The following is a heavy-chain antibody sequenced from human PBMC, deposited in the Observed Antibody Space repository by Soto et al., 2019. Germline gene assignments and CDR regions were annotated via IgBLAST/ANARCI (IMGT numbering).Heavy chain of an antibody. CDR1: GYTFTSYY. J-gene: IGHJ4*02. CDR2: IKPSGGST. Sequence: QVQLVQSGAEVKKPGASVKVSCKASGYTFTSYYMHWVRQAPGQGLEWMGIIKPSGGSTSYAQKYQGRITKNGGKSTHTVYMERGGLKSGDRGVYYWGREGEWAAAGGGDYWGQGTLVTVSS. D-gene: IGHD6-13*01. V-gene: IGHV1-46*01. CDR3: GREGEWAAAGGGDY.